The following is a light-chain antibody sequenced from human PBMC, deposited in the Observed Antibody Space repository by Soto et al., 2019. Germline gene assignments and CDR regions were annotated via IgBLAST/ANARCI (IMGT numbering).Light chain of an antibody. CDR1: QGISSY. J-gene: IGKJ3*01. CDR2: AAS. V-gene: IGKV1-8*01. Sequence: IRMTQSPSALSATTGDRVTITCRASQGISSYLAWYQQKPGKAPKLLIYAASTLQSGVPSRFSGSGSGTDFTLTISCLQSEDFATYYCQQYYSYPPFTFGPGTKVDIK. CDR3: QQYYSYPPFT.